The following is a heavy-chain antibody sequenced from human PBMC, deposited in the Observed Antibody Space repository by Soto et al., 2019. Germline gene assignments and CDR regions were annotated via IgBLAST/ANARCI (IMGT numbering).Heavy chain of an antibody. CDR2: IYHSGST. CDR1: GGSISSGGYS. Sequence: QLQLRESGSGLVKPSQTLSLTCAVSGGSISSGGYSWSWIRQPPGKGLEWIGYIYHSGSTSYNPSLKSRLTISVDRSKNQFSLKLSSVTAADTAVYYCASCYGPRWFDPWGQGTLVTVSP. CDR3: ASCYGPRWFDP. D-gene: IGHD2-2*01. J-gene: IGHJ5*02. V-gene: IGHV4-30-2*01.